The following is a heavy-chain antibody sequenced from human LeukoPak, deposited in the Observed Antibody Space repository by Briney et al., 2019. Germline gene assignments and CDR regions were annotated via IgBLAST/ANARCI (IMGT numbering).Heavy chain of an antibody. CDR2: ISTSDSTM. V-gene: IGHV3-48*03. J-gene: IGHJ5*02. CDR3: ARDLGTHGGYVDP. D-gene: IGHD5-12*01. CDR1: GFIFSSYE. Sequence: PGGSLRPSYAASGFIFSSYEMNWVRQAPGKGLEWVSYISTSDSTMYYADSVKGRFTISRDNAKNSLYLQMDSLRVEDTGIYYCARDLGTHGGYVDPWGQGTLVTVSS.